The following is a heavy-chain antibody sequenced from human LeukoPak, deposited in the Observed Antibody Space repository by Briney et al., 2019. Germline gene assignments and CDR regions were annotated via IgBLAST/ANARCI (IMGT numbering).Heavy chain of an antibody. CDR3: AKGPYDSSGYYHDY. Sequence: PGVSLRLSCAASGFTFSSYAINWLRQAPGKGLEWGSATSGSGGKTEYADAVKGRFTISRDNSKDTLYLQMNNLRDEDTAVYYCAKGPYDSSGYYHDYWGQGTLVTVSS. D-gene: IGHD3-22*01. J-gene: IGHJ4*02. CDR2: TSGSGGKT. V-gene: IGHV3-23*01. CDR1: GFTFSSYA.